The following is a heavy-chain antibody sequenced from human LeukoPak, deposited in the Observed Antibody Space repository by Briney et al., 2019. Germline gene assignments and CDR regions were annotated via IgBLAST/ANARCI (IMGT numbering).Heavy chain of an antibody. J-gene: IGHJ6*03. D-gene: IGHD3-9*01. CDR3: AKTNGVANDILTGFYYFYYMDV. CDR1: GGSISSYY. CDR2: IYYSGST. V-gene: IGHV4-39*01. Sequence: SETLSLTCTVSGGSISSYYWGWIRQPPGKGLEWIGSIYYSGSTYYNPSLKSRVTISVDTSKNQFSLKLSSVTAADTAVYYCAKTNGVANDILTGFYYFYYMDVWGNGTTVTVSS.